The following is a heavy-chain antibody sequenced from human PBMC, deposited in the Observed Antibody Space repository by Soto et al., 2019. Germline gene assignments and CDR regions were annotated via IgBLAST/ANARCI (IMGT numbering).Heavy chain of an antibody. CDR2: IIPIFGTA. Sequence: QVQLVQSGAEVKKPGSSVKVSCKASGGTFSSYAISWVRQAPGQGLEWMGGIIPIFGTANYAQKFQGRVTITADESTSTADMRLRRLRSDETAVYYCARDGVGYCSGGSCPLDWFDPGGQGTLVNVSS. J-gene: IGHJ5*02. CDR3: ARDGVGYCSGGSCPLDWFDP. CDR1: GGTFSSYA. V-gene: IGHV1-69*12. D-gene: IGHD2-15*01.